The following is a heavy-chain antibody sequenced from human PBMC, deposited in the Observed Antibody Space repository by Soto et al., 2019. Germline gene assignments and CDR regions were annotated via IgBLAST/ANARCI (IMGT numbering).Heavy chain of an antibody. CDR3: ARAHAPTLPFDY. V-gene: IGHV4-59*01. Sequence: SETLSLTSTASGGSMRNVYWSWIRQPPGKRLEWIGFIFHSGNAKYNPSLKSRVTISIDTSKSQFSLSLDSVTAADTAVYFCARAHAPTLPFDYWGLGTLVTVS. CDR2: IFHSGNA. CDR1: GGSMRNVY. J-gene: IGHJ4*01. D-gene: IGHD2-15*01.